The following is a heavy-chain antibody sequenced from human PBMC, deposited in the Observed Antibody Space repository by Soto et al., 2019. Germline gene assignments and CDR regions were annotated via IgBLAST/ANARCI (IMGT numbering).Heavy chain of an antibody. D-gene: IGHD5-18*01. V-gene: IGHV3-33*01. CDR2: IWYDGSNK. J-gene: IGHJ6*02. CDR3: ARQPVDTAMVRYYYYYGMDV. CDR1: GFTFSSYG. Sequence: GGSLRLSCAASGFTFSSYGMHWVRQAPGKGLEWVAVIWYDGSNKYYADSVKGRFTISRDNSKNTLYLQMNSLRAEDTAVYYCARQPVDTAMVRYYYYYGMDVWGQGTTVTVSS.